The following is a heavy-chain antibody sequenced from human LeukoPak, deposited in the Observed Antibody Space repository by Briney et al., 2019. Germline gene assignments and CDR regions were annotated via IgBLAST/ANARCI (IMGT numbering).Heavy chain of an antibody. Sequence: PSETLSLTCTVSDGSISGYYWSCIRQPPGKGLEYIGNIYYSGSPNYNPSLKSRVTISVDTFKNQFSLRLSSVTAADTAIYYCARAGGGRPFDPWGQGTLVTVSS. V-gene: IGHV4-59*01. CDR2: IYYSGSP. J-gene: IGHJ5*02. D-gene: IGHD6-6*01. CDR1: DGSISGYY. CDR3: ARAGGGRPFDP.